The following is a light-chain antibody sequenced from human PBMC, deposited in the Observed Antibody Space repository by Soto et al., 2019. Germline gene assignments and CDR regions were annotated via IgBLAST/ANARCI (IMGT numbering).Light chain of an antibody. CDR1: QSVSSN. CDR3: QQYKNWVPIT. J-gene: IGKJ5*01. Sequence: EIVMTQSPATLSVSPGERATLSCRASQSVSSNLAWYQQKPGQAPRLLIYGASTRATCIPARLSGSGSGTEFTITISSLQSEDFAVYYCQQYKNWVPITFGQGTRLEIK. CDR2: GAS. V-gene: IGKV3-15*01.